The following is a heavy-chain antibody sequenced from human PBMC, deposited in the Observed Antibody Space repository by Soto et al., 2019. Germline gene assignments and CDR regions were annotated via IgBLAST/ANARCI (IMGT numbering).Heavy chain of an antibody. V-gene: IGHV2-5*02. CDR2: IYWDDDK. CDR3: PHSSHIYWSLHS. Sequence: QITLKESGPTLVKPTQTLTLTCTFSGFSLSTSGVGVGWIRQPPGKALEWLALIYWDDDKRYRPSLKSRLTIPHATSHNLFVLTIPHLDPLDTATYSSPHSSHIYWSLHSWGPETLVTVSS. J-gene: IGHJ4*02. CDR1: GFSLSTSGVG. D-gene: IGHD2-8*02.